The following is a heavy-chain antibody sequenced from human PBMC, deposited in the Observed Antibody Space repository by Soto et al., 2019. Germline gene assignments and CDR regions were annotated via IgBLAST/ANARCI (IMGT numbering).Heavy chain of an antibody. CDR2: ISAYNGNT. V-gene: IGHV1-18*04. CDR3: ARDSGYVGYYYYGMDV. Sequence: ASVKVSCKASGYTFTSYGISWVRRAPGQGLEWMGWISAYNGNTNYAQKLQGRVTMTTDTSTSTAYMELRSLRSDDTAVYYCARDSGYVGYYYYGMDVWAKGPRSPSP. J-gene: IGHJ6*02. D-gene: IGHD5-12*01. CDR1: GYTFTSYG.